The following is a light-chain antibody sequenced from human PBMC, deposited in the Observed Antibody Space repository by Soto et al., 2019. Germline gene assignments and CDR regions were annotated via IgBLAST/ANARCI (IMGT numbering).Light chain of an antibody. CDR1: QSVSSY. J-gene: IGKJ1*01. CDR3: QQYANSHGT. Sequence: EIVLTQSPGTLSLSPGEGATLSCRASQSVSSYLAWYQQKPGQAPRLLIYGASSRASGIPDRFRGSGSGTDFTLTISRLEPEDFAVYYCQQYANSHGTFGQGTKVDIK. V-gene: IGKV3-20*01. CDR2: GAS.